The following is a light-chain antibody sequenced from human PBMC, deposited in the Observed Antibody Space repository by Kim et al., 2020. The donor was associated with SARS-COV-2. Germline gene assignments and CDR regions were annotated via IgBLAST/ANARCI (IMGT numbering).Light chain of an antibody. J-gene: IGLJ3*02. CDR2: GKN. CDR3: NSRDSSGNHHWV. V-gene: IGLV3-19*01. Sequence: SSELTQDPAVSVALGQTVRITCQGDSLRSYYASWYQQKPGQAPVLVIYGKNNRPSGIPDRFSGYSSGNTASLTITGAQAEDEADYYCNSRDSSGNHHWVFGGGNQLTVL. CDR1: SLRSYY.